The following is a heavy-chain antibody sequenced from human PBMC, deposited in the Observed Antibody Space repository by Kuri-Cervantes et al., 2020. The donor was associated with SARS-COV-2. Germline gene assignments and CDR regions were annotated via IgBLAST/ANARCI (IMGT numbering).Heavy chain of an antibody. CDR1: GGSFSGYY. CDR3: ARGPAHKGAFDI. V-gene: IGHV4-34*01. Sequence: SETLSLTCAVYGGSFSGYYWSWIRQPPGKGLEWIGEINHSGSTNYNPSLKSRVTVSVDTSKNQFSLKLSSVTAADTAVYYCARGPAHKGAFDIWGQGTMVTVSS. CDR2: INHSGST. J-gene: IGHJ3*02.